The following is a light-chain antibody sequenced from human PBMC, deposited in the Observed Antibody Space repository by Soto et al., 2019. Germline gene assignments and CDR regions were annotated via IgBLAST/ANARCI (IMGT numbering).Light chain of an antibody. CDR2: EVS. CDR1: NSDVGDYNY. Sequence: LTQPASVSGSPGQSITISCTGTNSDVGDYNYVSWYQQHPGKAPKLIIYEVSNRPSGVSDRFSASKSGNTASLTISGLQAEDEADYYCSSYTNSNTRVFGTGTKVTVL. V-gene: IGLV2-14*01. J-gene: IGLJ1*01. CDR3: SSYTNSNTRV.